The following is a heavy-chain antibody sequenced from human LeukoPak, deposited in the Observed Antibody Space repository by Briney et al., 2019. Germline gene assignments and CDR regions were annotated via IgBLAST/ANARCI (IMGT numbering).Heavy chain of an antibody. CDR3: ARETVGATGFDD. V-gene: IGHV4-59*01. Sequence: SETLSLTCTVSGGSISSYYWSWIRQPPGKGLEWIGYIYYSGSTNYNPSLKSRVTISVDTSKNQFSLKLSSVTAADTAVYYCARETVGATGFDDWGQGTLVTVSS. J-gene: IGHJ4*02. CDR1: GGSISSYY. D-gene: IGHD1-26*01. CDR2: IYYSGST.